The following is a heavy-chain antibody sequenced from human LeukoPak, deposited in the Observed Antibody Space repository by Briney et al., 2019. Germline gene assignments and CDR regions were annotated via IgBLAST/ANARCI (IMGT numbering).Heavy chain of an antibody. CDR2: ISAY. CDR3: ARRFNYSDSSGYYEGFYFDY. V-gene: IGHV1-18*01. CDR1: GYTFTSYG. J-gene: IGHJ4*02. D-gene: IGHD3-22*01. Sequence: ASVKVSCKASGYTFTSYGISWVRQAPGQGLEGMGWISAYAQKFQGRVTMTTDTSTSTAYMELRSLRSDDTAVYYCARRFNYSDSSGYYEGFYFDYWGQGTLVTVSS.